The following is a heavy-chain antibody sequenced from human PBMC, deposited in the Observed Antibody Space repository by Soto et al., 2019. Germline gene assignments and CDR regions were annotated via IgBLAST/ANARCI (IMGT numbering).Heavy chain of an antibody. J-gene: IGHJ5*02. CDR3: ARDPIPGYDSSGSLQNWFDP. CDR2: ISYDGSNK. CDR1: GVTFSSYA. Sequence: GGSLRLSCAASGVTFSSYAMHWVRQAPGKGLEWVAVISYDGSNKYYADSVKGRFTISRDNSKNTLYLQMNSLRAEDTAVYYCARDPIPGYDSSGSLQNWFDPWGQGTLVTVSS. D-gene: IGHD3-22*01. V-gene: IGHV3-30-3*01.